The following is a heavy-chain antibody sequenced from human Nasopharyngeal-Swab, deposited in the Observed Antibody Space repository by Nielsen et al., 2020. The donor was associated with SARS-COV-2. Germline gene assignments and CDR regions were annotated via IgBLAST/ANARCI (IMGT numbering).Heavy chain of an antibody. CDR3: AREGRITMVRGVITKTNWFDP. D-gene: IGHD3-10*01. Sequence: SETLSLTCTVSGGSISSYYWSWIRQPPGKGLEWIGYIYYSGSTNYNPSLKSRVTISVDTSKNQFSLKLSSVTAADTAVYYCAREGRITMVRGVITKTNWFDPWGQGTLVTVPS. V-gene: IGHV4-59*01. CDR1: GGSISSYY. CDR2: IYYSGST. J-gene: IGHJ5*02.